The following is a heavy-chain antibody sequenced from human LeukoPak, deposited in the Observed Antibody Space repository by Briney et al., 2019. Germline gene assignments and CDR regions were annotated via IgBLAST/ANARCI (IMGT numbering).Heavy chain of an antibody. D-gene: IGHD6-19*01. Sequence: GGSLRLSCAASGFTFDDYGMSWVRQAPGKGLEWVGFIRSKIYGGTTEYAASVKGRFTISRDDSKSIAYLQMNSLKTEDTAVYYCTRDQYSSGWYDILFDYWGQGTLVTVSS. J-gene: IGHJ4*02. CDR2: IRSKIYGGTT. V-gene: IGHV3-49*04. CDR3: TRDQYSSGWYDILFDY. CDR1: GFTFDDYG.